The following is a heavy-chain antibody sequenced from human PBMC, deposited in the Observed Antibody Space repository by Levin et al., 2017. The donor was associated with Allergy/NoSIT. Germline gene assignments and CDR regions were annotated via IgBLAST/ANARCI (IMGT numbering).Heavy chain of an antibody. V-gene: IGHV4-59*01. D-gene: IGHD4-11*01. CDR3: ARGDYRDDAFDI. CDR2: IYYSGST. CDR1: GGSISTYY. Sequence: SQTLSLTCTVSGGSISTYYWSWIRQPPGKGLEWIGYIYYSGSTNHNPSLKSRVTISVDTSKNQFSLKLSSVTAADTAVYYCARGDYRDDAFDIWGQGTMVTVSS. J-gene: IGHJ3*02.